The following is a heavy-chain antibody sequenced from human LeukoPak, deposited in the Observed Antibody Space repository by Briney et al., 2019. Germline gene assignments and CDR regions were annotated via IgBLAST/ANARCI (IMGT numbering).Heavy chain of an antibody. Sequence: PSETLSLTCTVCGGSISSGGYYWIWIRQHPGKGLEWIGYIYYSGSTYYNPSLKSRVTISVDTSKNQFSLKLSSVTAADTAVYYCARGPEDDTVSHFDYWGQGTLVTVSS. CDR2: IYYSGST. CDR3: ARGPEDDTVSHFDY. V-gene: IGHV4-31*03. J-gene: IGHJ4*02. CDR1: GGSISSGGYY. D-gene: IGHD4-17*01.